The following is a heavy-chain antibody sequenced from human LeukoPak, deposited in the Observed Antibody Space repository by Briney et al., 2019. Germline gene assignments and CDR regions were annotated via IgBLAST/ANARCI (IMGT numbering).Heavy chain of an antibody. D-gene: IGHD5-18*01. CDR3: ARHLSGVTGYTYARGIDY. J-gene: IGHJ4*02. CDR1: GFTFSSYF. CDR2: IKKDGSEK. V-gene: IGHV3-7*01. Sequence: GGSLRLSCAASGFTFSSYFMSWVRQAPGKGLEWVANIKKDGSEKYYVDSVKGRFTISRDNAKKSLYLQMNSLRAEDTAVYYCARHLSGVTGYTYARGIDYWGQGTLVTVFS.